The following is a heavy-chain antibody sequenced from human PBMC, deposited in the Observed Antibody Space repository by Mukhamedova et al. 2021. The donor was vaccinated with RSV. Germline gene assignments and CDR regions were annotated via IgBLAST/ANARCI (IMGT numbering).Heavy chain of an antibody. Sequence: GRIDPSDSYTNYSPSFRGHVTISVDKSISTAYLQWSSLKDSDIAMYYCARHGQQGYCTSTSCPPIDFWGQGTLVTVSS. CDR2: IDPSDSYT. J-gene: IGHJ4*02. CDR3: ARHGQQGYCTSTSCPPIDF. D-gene: IGHD2-2*01. V-gene: IGHV5-10-1*01.